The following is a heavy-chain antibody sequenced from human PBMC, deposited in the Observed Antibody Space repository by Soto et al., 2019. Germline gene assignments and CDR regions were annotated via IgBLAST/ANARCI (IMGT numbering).Heavy chain of an antibody. CDR1: GYTFTSFP. CDR3: ARGLSGFDH. CDR2: INAGNGNT. V-gene: IGHV1-3*01. J-gene: IGHJ4*02. Sequence: ASVKVSCKASGYTFTSFPIPWGRQAPGQRLEWMGWINAGNGNTKNSQRFQGRLTFTTDSSATTAYMELNSLRSEDTAVYFCARGLSGFDHWGQGTLVTVSS. D-gene: IGHD2-21*02.